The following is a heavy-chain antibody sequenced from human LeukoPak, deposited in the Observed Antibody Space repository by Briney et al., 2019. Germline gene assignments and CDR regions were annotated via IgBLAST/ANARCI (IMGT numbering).Heavy chain of an antibody. D-gene: IGHD2-21*01. J-gene: IGHJ3*02. CDR1: GGSISSTTYC. V-gene: IGHV4-61*05. CDR3: ARATLGSGDQTGAFDI. Sequence: PSETLSLTSTVSGGSISSTTYCWGWIRQPPGKGLEWIGYIYYSGSTNYNPSLKSRVTISVDTSKNQFSLKLSSVTAADTAVYYCARATLGSGDQTGAFDIWGQGTMVTVSS. CDR2: IYYSGST.